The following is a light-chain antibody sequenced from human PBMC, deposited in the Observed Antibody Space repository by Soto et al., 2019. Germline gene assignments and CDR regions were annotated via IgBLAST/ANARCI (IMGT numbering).Light chain of an antibody. V-gene: IGKV1-39*01. CDR1: QRITTY. CDR2: ATS. CDR3: QQCYSTLWT. J-gene: IGKJ1*01. Sequence: DIQMTQSPSSLSASVGDRVTITCRASQRITTYLNWYQQKPGKAPNLLITATSTLQSGVPSRFSGSGSVTDFTLNISSLQSDDFATYYCQQCYSTLWTFGQGTRVEIK.